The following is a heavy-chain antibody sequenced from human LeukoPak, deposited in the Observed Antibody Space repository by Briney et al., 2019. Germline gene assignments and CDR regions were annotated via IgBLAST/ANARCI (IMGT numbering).Heavy chain of an antibody. D-gene: IGHD2-15*01. CDR2: INPNSGGA. J-gene: IGHJ4*02. V-gene: IGHV1-2*06. CDR3: ARAPGKDCTGGSCYSVPYY. Sequence: ASVKVSCKASGYTFTDYYIHWVRRAPGQGLEWMGRINPNSGGANYAQNFQGTVIMTRDTSITTAYMELTSLRSDDTALYYCARAPGKDCTGGSCYSVPYYWGQGTLVTVSS. CDR1: GYTFTDYY.